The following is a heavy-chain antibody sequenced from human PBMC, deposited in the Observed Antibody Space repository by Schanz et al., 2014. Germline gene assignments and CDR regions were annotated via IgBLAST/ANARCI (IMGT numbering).Heavy chain of an antibody. V-gene: IGHV3-33*08. D-gene: IGHD3-10*01. J-gene: IGHJ4*02. CDR1: GFTFSSYA. CDR2: IWYDENNK. CDR3: ARANYRRKINCDY. Sequence: QVQLVESGGGVVQPGRSLRLSCAASGFTFSSYAMSWVRQAPGKGLEWVAVIWYDENNKYYADSVKGRFTMSRDNSKNTLYLQMNSLRAEDTAVYYCARANYRRKINCDYWGRGTLVTVSS.